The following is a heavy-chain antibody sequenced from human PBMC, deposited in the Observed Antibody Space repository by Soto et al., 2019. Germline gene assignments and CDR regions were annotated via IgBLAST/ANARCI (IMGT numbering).Heavy chain of an antibody. CDR1: GCTFTSYG. CDR2: ISAYNGNT. J-gene: IGHJ4*02. Sequence: GASVKVSCKASGCTFTSYGISWVRQAPGQGLEWMGWISAYNGNTNYAQKLQGRVTMTTDTSTSTAYMELRSLRSDDTAVYYCARGPYCSGGSCNLYYFDYWGQGTLVTVSS. CDR3: ARGPYCSGGSCNLYYFDY. V-gene: IGHV1-18*01. D-gene: IGHD2-15*01.